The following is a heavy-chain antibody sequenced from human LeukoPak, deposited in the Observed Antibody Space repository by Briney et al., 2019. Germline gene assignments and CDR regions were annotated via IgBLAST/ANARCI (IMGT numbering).Heavy chain of an antibody. D-gene: IGHD6-19*01. Sequence: SVKVSCKASGGTFSSYAISWVRQAPGQGLEWMGGIIPIFGTANYAQKFQGRVTITADESTSTAYMELSSLRSEDTAVYYCVRSQYSSGWYGNYYYYGMDVWGQGTTVTVSS. CDR2: IIPIFGTA. CDR1: GGTFSSYA. V-gene: IGHV1-69*13. CDR3: VRSQYSSGWYGNYYYYGMDV. J-gene: IGHJ6*02.